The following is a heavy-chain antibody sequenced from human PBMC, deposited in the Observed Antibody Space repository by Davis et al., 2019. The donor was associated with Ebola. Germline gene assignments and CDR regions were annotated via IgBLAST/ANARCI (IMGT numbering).Heavy chain of an antibody. Sequence: ASVKVSCKASGYTFTSYYMHWVRQAPGQGLEWMGIINPSGGSTSYAQKFQGRVTMTRDTSISTAYMELSSLRSEDTAVYYCARGSVVSGSGYYETLYYYYGMDVWGQGTTVTVSS. CDR1: GYTFTSYY. CDR2: INPSGGST. D-gene: IGHD3-22*01. J-gene: IGHJ6*02. CDR3: ARGSVVSGSGYYETLYYYYGMDV. V-gene: IGHV1-46*01.